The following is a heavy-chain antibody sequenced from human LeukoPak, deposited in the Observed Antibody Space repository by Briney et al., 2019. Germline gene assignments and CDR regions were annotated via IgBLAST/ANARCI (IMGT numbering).Heavy chain of an antibody. Sequence: GGSLRLSCAASGFTFSIHWMHWVRQAPGKGLEWVAFIRYGGSNKYYADSVKGRFTISRDNSKNTLYLQMNSLRAEDTAVYYCAKDMNIVATTQYYFDYWGQGTLVTVSS. CDR2: IRYGGSNK. D-gene: IGHD5-12*01. J-gene: IGHJ4*02. V-gene: IGHV3-30*02. CDR3: AKDMNIVATTQYYFDY. CDR1: GFTFSIHW.